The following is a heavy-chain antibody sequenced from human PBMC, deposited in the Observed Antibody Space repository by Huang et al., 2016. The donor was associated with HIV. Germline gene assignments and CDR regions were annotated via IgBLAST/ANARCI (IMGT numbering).Heavy chain of an antibody. CDR1: RGSISSDNYY. D-gene: IGHD3-22*01. V-gene: IGHV4-39*01. CDR2: IYNDGTT. Sequence: QLQLQESGPGLVRPSETLSLTCTVSRGSISSDNYYWGWIRQPPGQGLAWIGHIYNDGTTYYSPSLKIRVTIFIDGSINQFSLRLRSVTAADTAVYFCARRDDYYDSRGPWGQGALVTVSS. CDR3: ARRDDYYDSRGP. J-gene: IGHJ5*02.